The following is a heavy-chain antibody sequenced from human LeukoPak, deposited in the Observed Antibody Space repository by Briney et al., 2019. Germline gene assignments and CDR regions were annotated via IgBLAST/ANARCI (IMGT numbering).Heavy chain of an antibody. J-gene: IGHJ4*02. Sequence: ASVKVSCKASGGTFSSYAISWVRQAPGQGLEWMGRIIPILDIANYAQKFQGRVTITADKSTSTAYMELSSLRSEDTAVYYCASRGYCSGGSCLIQLDYWGQGTLVTVSS. CDR3: ASRGYCSGGSCLIQLDY. V-gene: IGHV1-69*04. D-gene: IGHD2-15*01. CDR1: GGTFSSYA. CDR2: IIPILDIA.